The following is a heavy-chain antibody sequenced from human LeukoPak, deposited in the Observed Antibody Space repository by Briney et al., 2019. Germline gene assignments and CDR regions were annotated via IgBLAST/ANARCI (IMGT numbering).Heavy chain of an antibody. D-gene: IGHD3-22*01. V-gene: IGHV3-15*01. Sequence: GGSLRLSCAASGFTFTNAWMSWVRQAPGKGMEWVGRIKSKTEGGTTDYAAPVKCRFTISRDDSKNTLYLQMNSLKTEDTAVYYCTTHNYYDRTADAFDIWGQGTMVTVSS. CDR2: IKSKTEGGTT. CDR1: GFTFTNAW. CDR3: TTHNYYDRTADAFDI. J-gene: IGHJ3*02.